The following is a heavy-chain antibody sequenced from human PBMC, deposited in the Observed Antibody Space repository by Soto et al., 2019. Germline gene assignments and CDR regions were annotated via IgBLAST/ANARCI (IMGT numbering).Heavy chain of an antibody. Sequence: EVQLVESGGGLVQPGGSLRLSCAASGFTFSSYSRNWVRRAPGKGLEWVSYISSSSSPIYYADSVKGRFTISRDNAKNSLYLEMNSLRVEDTAVYYCEVASTSRNWDFDLWGRGTLVTVSS. CDR2: ISSSSSPI. D-gene: IGHD2-2*01. J-gene: IGHJ2*01. CDR1: GFTFSSYS. CDR3: EVASTSRNWDFDL. V-gene: IGHV3-48*01.